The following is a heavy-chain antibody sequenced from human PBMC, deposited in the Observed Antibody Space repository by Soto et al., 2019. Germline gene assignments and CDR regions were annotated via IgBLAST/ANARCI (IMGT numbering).Heavy chain of an antibody. D-gene: IGHD3-3*01. CDR2: INPNSGGT. CDR1: GYTCPGYY. J-gene: IGHJ3*02. CDR3: ARVPTYYDFWSGRTDAFDI. V-gene: IGHV1-2*02. Sequence: GASVEVSGEASGYTCPGYYMHLLLQAPVKVLEWMGWINPNSGGTNYAQKFQGRVTMTRDTSISTAYMELSRLRSDDTAVYYCARVPTYYDFWSGRTDAFDIWGQGTMVTVSS.